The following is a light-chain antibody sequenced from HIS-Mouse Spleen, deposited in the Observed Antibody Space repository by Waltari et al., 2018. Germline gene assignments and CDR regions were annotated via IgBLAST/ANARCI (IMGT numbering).Light chain of an antibody. Sequence: DIQLTQSPSFLSASVGDRDTITCRASQGISSYLAWYQQKPGKAPKLLIYAASTLPSGVPSRFSGSGSGTEFTLTISRLHPASFPPYCCPPLPPYPPTFGQGTKVEIK. CDR3: PPLPPYPPT. V-gene: IGKV1-9*01. J-gene: IGKJ1*01. CDR2: AAS. CDR1: QGISSY.